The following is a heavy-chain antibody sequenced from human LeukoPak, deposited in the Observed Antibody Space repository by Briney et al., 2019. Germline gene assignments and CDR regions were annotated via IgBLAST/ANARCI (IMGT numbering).Heavy chain of an antibody. V-gene: IGHV3-30-3*01. CDR2: VSYDGTNK. J-gene: IGHJ4*02. CDR1: GFTFTNHA. Sequence: GGSLRLSCAASGFTFTNHAMHWVRQAPGKGLEWMALVSYDGTNKFYTDSVMGRFTVSRDNSKNMLYLQMSSLRTEDTGVYYCASSPSSYFDYWGQGTLVTVPS. CDR3: ASSPSSYFDY. D-gene: IGHD6-19*01.